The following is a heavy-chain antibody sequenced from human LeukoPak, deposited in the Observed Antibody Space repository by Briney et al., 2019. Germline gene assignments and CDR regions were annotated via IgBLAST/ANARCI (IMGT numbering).Heavy chain of an antibody. J-gene: IGHJ6*02. CDR1: GFTFSSYS. V-gene: IGHV3-21*01. D-gene: IGHD3-22*01. CDR2: ISSSSSYI. CDR3: ARVPPDYYDSSGYLYYYYYYGMDV. Sequence: PGGSLRLSCAASGFTFSSYSMNWVRQAPGKGLEWVSSISSSSSYIYYADSVKGRFTISRDNAKNSLYLQMNSLRAEDTAVYYCARVPPDYYDSSGYLYYYYYYGMDVWGQGTTVTVSS.